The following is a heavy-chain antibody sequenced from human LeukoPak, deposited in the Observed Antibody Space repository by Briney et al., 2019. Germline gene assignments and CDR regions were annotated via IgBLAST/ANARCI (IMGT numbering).Heavy chain of an antibody. Sequence: GGSLRLSCAASGFTFSSYWMHWVRQAPGKGLVWVSRINSDGSSTSYADSVKGRFTISRDSAKNTLYLQMNSLRAEDTAVYYCARDKNGSGRLGAFDIWGQGTMVTVSS. CDR2: INSDGSST. CDR1: GFTFSSYW. V-gene: IGHV3-74*01. CDR3: ARDKNGSGRLGAFDI. J-gene: IGHJ3*02. D-gene: IGHD3-10*01.